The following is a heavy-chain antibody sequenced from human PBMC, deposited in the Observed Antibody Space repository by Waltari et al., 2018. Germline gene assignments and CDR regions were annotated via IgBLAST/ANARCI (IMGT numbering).Heavy chain of an antibody. CDR1: GGSISSGGYY. D-gene: IGHD3-10*01. CDR2: INHSGST. J-gene: IGHJ4*02. V-gene: IGHV4-31*03. Sequence: QVQLQESGPGLVKPSQPLSLTCPVSGGSISSGGYYWSWIRPHPGKGLGWIGEINHSGSTNYNPSLKSRVTISVDTSKNQFSLKLSSVTAADTAVYYCARGADYYGSGSPDFTLDYWGQGTLVTVSS. CDR3: ARGADYYGSGSPDFTLDY.